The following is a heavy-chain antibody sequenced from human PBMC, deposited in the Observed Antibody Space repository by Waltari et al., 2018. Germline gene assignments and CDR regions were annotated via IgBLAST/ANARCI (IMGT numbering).Heavy chain of an antibody. CDR1: GYSFPHTTHY. J-gene: IGHJ4*02. V-gene: IGHV4-39*01. Sequence: QLQESGPGLVEPSATLSLTCNVSGYSFPHTTHYWGWNRQPPGKSLVWICKIHSSVATFYNSSLKSRVTMSVDKSKNQFSLNLNSVTAADTAVYYCAGGFGWGNDFWGQGILVTVAS. CDR3: AGGFGWGNDF. D-gene: IGHD3-16*01. CDR2: IHSSVAT.